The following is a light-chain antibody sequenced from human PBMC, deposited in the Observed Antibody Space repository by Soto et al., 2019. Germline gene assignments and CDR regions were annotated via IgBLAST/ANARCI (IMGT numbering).Light chain of an antibody. CDR2: DSN. J-gene: IGLJ2*01. V-gene: IGLV1-51*01. CDR1: SSNIGNNY. Sequence: QSVLTQPPSVSAAPGQKVTISCSGSSSNIGNNYVSWYQQLPGTAPKLLIYDSNKRPSGIPDRFSGSKSGTSATLGITGLQTGDEADYYCGTWDSSLSAVVLGGGTKVTVL. CDR3: GTWDSSLSAVV.